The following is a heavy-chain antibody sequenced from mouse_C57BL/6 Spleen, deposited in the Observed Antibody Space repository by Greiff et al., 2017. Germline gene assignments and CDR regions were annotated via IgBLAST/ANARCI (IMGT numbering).Heavy chain of an antibody. J-gene: IGHJ2*01. Sequence: EVQLVESGEGLVKPGGSLKLSCAASGFTFSSYAMSWVRQTPEKRLEWVAYISSGGDYTYYADTVKGRFTISRDNARNTLYLQMSSLKSEDTAMYYCTRGLYYYGSTRKNYFDYWGQGTTLTVSS. V-gene: IGHV5-9-1*02. CDR3: TRGLYYYGSTRKNYFDY. CDR2: ISSGGDYT. D-gene: IGHD1-1*01. CDR1: GFTFSSYA.